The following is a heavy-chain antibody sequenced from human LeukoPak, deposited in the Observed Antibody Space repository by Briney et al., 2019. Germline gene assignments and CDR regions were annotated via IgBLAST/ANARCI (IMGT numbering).Heavy chain of an antibody. CDR1: GFTFTSYW. Sequence: HPGGSLRLSCAASGFTFTSYWMSWVRQAPGKGLEWVANIKQDGSEKYYVDSVKGRFTISRDNAKNSLYLHLNSLRAEDTAVYYCATQSYGLFEYWGQGTLVTVSS. V-gene: IGHV3-7*01. D-gene: IGHD3-10*01. CDR3: ATQSYGLFEY. J-gene: IGHJ4*02. CDR2: IKQDGSEK.